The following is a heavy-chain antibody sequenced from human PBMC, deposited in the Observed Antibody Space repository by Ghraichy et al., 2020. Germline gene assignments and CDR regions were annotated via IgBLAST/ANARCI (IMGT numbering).Heavy chain of an antibody. V-gene: IGHV4-4*07. CDR3: ARVGRSTAGYYYYYGMDV. CDR2: IYTSGST. J-gene: IGHJ6*02. Sequence: SETLSLTCTVSGGSISSYYWSWIRQPAGKGLEWIGRIYTSGSTNYNPSLKSRVTMSVDTSKNQFSLKLSSVTAADTAVYYCARVGRSTAGYYYYYGMDVWGQGTTVTVSS. CDR1: GGSISSYY. D-gene: IGHD6-13*01.